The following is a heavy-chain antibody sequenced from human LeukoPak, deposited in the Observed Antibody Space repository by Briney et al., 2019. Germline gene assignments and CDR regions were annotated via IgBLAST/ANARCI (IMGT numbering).Heavy chain of an antibody. V-gene: IGHV4-59*08. CDR2: IYYSGST. CDR1: GGSISNYY. J-gene: IGHJ6*02. D-gene: IGHD2-2*01. Sequence: PWETLSLTCTVSGGSISNYYWNWIRQPPGKGLEWIGYIYYSGSTNYNPSLKSRVTISVDTSKNQFSLKLSSMTAADTAVYYCARSDCSTTSCVAYYGMDVWGQGTTVTVSS. CDR3: ARSDCSTTSCVAYYGMDV.